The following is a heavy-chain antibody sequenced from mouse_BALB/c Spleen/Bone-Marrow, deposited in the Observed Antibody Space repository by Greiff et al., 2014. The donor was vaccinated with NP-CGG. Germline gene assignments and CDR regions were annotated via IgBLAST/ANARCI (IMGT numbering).Heavy chain of an antibody. V-gene: IGHV5-12-1*01. CDR3: ARPLYYYGSSPFYAMDY. CDR1: GFAFSSYD. D-gene: IGHD1-1*01. J-gene: IGHJ4*01. CDR2: ICSGGGST. Sequence: VQLQQSGGGLVKPGGSLKLSCAASGFAFSSYDMSWVRQTPEKRLEWVAYICSGGGSTYYPDTVKGRFTISRDNAKNTLYLQMSSLKSEDTAMYYCARPLYYYGSSPFYAMDYWGQGTSVTVSS.